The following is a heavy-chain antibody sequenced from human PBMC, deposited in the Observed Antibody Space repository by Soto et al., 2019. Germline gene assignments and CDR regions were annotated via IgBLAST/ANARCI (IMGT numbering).Heavy chain of an antibody. CDR2: ISGSGGST. CDR1: GFTFRGYA. V-gene: IGHV3-23*01. Sequence: QLLESGGGLVQPGGSLRLSCEASGFTFRGYAMSWVRQAPGKGLEWVSTISGSGGSTFYADSVKGRFTISRDNSRDTLYLQMNSLRAEDTAVYYCAKGVRTLIVVVISDAFDIWGQGTMVTVSS. CDR3: AKGVRTLIVVVISDAFDI. J-gene: IGHJ3*02. D-gene: IGHD3-22*01.